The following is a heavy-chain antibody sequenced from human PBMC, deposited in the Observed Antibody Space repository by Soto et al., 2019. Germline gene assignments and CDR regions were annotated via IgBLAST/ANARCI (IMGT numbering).Heavy chain of an antibody. D-gene: IGHD2-15*01. Sequence: PGESLKISCKGSGYSFTSYWISWVRQMPGKGLEWMGRIDPSDSYTNYSPSFQGHVTISADKSIGTAYLQWSSLKASDTAMYYCARHGNVYGRWSYWFDPWGQGTLVTVSS. CDR3: ARHGNVYGRWSYWFDP. J-gene: IGHJ5*02. V-gene: IGHV5-10-1*01. CDR2: IDPSDSYT. CDR1: GYSFTSYW.